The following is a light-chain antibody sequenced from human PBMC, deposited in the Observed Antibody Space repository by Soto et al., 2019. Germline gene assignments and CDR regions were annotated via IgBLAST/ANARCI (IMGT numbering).Light chain of an antibody. V-gene: IGKV3-20*01. J-gene: IGKJ5*01. CDR1: QSVGSY. CDR2: GAS. Sequence: EIVLTQSPATLSLSPGERATLSCRASQSVGSYLAWYQQKPGQAPRLLIYGASSRATGIPDRFSGTGSETDFTLTISRLEPEDFAVYYCQQYDNSPITFGQGTRLENK. CDR3: QQYDNSPIT.